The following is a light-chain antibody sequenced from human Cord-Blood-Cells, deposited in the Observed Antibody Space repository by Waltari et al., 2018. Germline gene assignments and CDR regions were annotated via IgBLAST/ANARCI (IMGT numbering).Light chain of an antibody. CDR2: AAS. J-gene: IGKJ1*01. CDR1: QSIGNY. Sequence: DIQMTQSPSSLSASVGDRVTITCRASQSIGNYLAWYSQKPGKVPKLLIYAASTLQSGVPSRFSGSVSGTEFTLSISSLQPEDVATYYCQKYNSAPWTFGQGTKVEIK. CDR3: QKYNSAPWT. V-gene: IGKV1-27*01.